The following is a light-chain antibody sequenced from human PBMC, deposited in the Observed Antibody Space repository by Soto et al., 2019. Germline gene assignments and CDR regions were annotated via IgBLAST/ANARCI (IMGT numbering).Light chain of an antibody. Sequence: IVLTQSPGTRSLSPGERATLSCRASQSVRNNYLAWYQQKPGQAPRLLIYGASNRATGIPDRFSGSGSGTDFTLTISRLEPEDFAVYYCQQYGSSGTFGQGTKVDI. CDR2: GAS. CDR1: QSVRNNY. CDR3: QQYGSSGT. V-gene: IGKV3-20*01. J-gene: IGKJ1*01.